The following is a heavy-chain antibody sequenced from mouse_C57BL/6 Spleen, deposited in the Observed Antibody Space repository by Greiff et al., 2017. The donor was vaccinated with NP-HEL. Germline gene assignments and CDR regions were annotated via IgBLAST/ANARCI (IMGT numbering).Heavy chain of an antibody. CDR2: IYPGSGNT. V-gene: IGHV1-66*01. D-gene: IGHD1-1*01. CDR1: GYSFTSYY. J-gene: IGHJ2*01. Sequence: QVQLQQSGPELVKPGASVKISCKASGYSFTSYYIHWVKQRPGQGLEWIGWIYPGSGNTKYNEKFKGKATLTADTSSSTAYMQLSSLTSEDSAVYYCAREVITTVLDYWGQGTTLTVSS. CDR3: AREVITTVLDY.